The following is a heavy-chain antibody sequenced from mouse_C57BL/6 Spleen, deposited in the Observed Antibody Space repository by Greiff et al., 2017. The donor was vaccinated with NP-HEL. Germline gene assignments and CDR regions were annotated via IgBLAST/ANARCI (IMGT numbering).Heavy chain of an antibody. CDR1: GYTFTSYW. CDR3: ARSGSRALFAMGG. D-gene: IGHD3-3*01. J-gene: IGHJ4*01. Sequence: VQLQQSGAELAKPGASVKLSCKASGYTFTSYWMHWVKQRPGQGLEWIGYINPSSGYTKYNQKFKDKATLTADKSSSTAYMQVSSLTYEDSAVYYCARSGSRALFAMGGWGQGTSVTVAS. V-gene: IGHV1-7*01. CDR2: INPSSGYT.